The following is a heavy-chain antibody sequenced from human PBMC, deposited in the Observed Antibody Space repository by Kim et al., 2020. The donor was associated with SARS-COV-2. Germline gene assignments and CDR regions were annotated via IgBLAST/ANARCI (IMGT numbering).Heavy chain of an antibody. V-gene: IGHV4-34*01. CDR1: GGSFSGYH. Sequence: SETLSLTCAVYGGSFSGYHWSWVRQPPGKGLEWIGEINHSGSINYNPSPKSRVTISIDTSKNQFSLKLTSVTAADTSFYYCARGRAGVVPSPILGIGPHYDYFIMDVWGNGPTVTVSS. CDR2: INHSGSI. CDR3: ARGRAGVVPSPILGIGPHYDYFIMDV. J-gene: IGHJ6*04. D-gene: IGHD3-10*01.